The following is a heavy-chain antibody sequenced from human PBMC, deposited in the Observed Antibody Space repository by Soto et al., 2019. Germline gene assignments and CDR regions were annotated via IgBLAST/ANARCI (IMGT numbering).Heavy chain of an antibody. V-gene: IGHV3-66*01. CDR2: IYSGGST. J-gene: IGHJ6*03. Sequence: GGSLRLSCAASGFTVSSNYMSWVRQVPGKGLEWVSVIYSGGSTYYADSVKGRFTISRDNSKNTLYLQMNSLRAEDTAVYYCARVYSGYDLNYYYMDVWGKGTTVTVSS. CDR3: ARVYSGYDLNYYYMDV. D-gene: IGHD5-12*01. CDR1: GFTVSSNY.